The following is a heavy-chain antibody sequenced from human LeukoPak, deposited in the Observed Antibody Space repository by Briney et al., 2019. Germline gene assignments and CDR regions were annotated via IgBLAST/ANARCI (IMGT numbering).Heavy chain of an antibody. J-gene: IGHJ2*01. V-gene: IGHV7-4-1*02. CDR1: GYTFTSYA. D-gene: IGHD3-9*01. Sequence: ASEKVSCKASGYTFTSYAMNWVRQAPGQGLEWMGWINTNTGNPTYAQGFTGRFVFSLDTSVSTAYLQISSLKAEDTAVYYCARGDYDILTGPGWYFDLWGRGTLVTVSS. CDR2: INTNTGNP. CDR3: ARGDYDILTGPGWYFDL.